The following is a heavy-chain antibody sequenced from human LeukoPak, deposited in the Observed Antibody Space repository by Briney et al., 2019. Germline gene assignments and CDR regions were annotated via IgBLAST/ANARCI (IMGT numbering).Heavy chain of an antibody. V-gene: IGHV3-9*01. CDR3: AKDLGGGVWFGEFDAFDI. Sequence: GGSLSLSCAASGFTFDDYAMHWVRHAPGKGLEWVSGISWNSGSIGYADSVKGRFTISRDNSKNTLYLQMNSLRAEDTAVYYCAKDLGGGVWFGEFDAFDIWGQGTMVTVSS. CDR2: ISWNSGSI. CDR1: GFTFDDYA. D-gene: IGHD3-10*01. J-gene: IGHJ3*02.